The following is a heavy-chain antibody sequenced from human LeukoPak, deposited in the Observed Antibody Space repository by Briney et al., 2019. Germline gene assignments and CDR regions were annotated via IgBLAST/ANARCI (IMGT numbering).Heavy chain of an antibody. Sequence: PSETLSLTCTVSGGSISSYYWSWIRQPAGKGLEWIGRIYTSGSTNYNPSLKSRVTMSVDTSENQFSLKLSSVTAADTAVYYCARGPSSYGSGSYYNFYCYYYMDVWGKGTTVTVSS. CDR1: GGSISSYY. D-gene: IGHD3-10*01. CDR3: ARGPSSYGSGSYYNFYCYYYMDV. V-gene: IGHV4-4*07. J-gene: IGHJ6*03. CDR2: IYTSGST.